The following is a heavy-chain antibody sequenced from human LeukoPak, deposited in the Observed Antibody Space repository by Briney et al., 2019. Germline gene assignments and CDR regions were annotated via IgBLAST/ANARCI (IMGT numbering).Heavy chain of an antibody. J-gene: IGHJ6*02. D-gene: IGHD3-22*01. CDR1: GYTFTGYY. Sequence: ASVKVSCKASGYTFTGYYMHWVRQAPGQGLEWMGRINPNSGGTNYAQKFQGRVTMTRDTSISTAYMELSRLRSDDTAVYFCAREYYYDSSGYSVDYYYGMDVWGQGTTVTVSS. V-gene: IGHV1-2*06. CDR3: AREYYYDSSGYSVDYYYGMDV. CDR2: INPNSGGT.